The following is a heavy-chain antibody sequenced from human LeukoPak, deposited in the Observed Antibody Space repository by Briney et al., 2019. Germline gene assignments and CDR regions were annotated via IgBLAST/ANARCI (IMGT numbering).Heavy chain of an antibody. Sequence: PGGSLRLSCAASEFSVGSNYMTWVRQAPGKGLEWVSLIYSGGSTYYADSVKGRFTISRDNSKNTLYLQMNSLRAEDTAVYYCAKDGYGGGSYYNSADYYYYMDVWGKGTTVTISS. V-gene: IGHV3-66*01. J-gene: IGHJ6*03. CDR1: EFSVGSNY. CDR2: IYSGGST. CDR3: AKDGYGGGSYYNSADYYYYMDV. D-gene: IGHD3-10*01.